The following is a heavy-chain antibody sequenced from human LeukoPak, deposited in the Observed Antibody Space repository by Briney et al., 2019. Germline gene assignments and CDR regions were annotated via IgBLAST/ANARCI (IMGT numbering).Heavy chain of an antibody. V-gene: IGHV4-34*01. CDR1: GGSFSGYY. D-gene: IGHD3-10*01. Sequence: SSXTLSLTCAVYGGSFSGYYWSWIRQPPGKGLEWIGEINHSGSTNYNPSLKRRVNISVDTSKNKFSLKLRYRAAADTAVYYCARGLLWFGVLFDPWGQGTLVTVSS. J-gene: IGHJ5*02. CDR2: INHSGST. CDR3: ARGLLWFGVLFDP.